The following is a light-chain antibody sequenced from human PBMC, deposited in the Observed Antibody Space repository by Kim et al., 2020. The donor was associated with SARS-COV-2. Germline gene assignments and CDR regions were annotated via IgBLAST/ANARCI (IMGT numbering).Light chain of an antibody. CDR1: TARVAVTL. CDR2: ESN. CDR3: QSYDSINTLLWV. J-gene: IGLJ3*02. V-gene: IGLV6-57*01. Sequence: VPHSRPRRTARVAVTLVHSSHHGPARSPTAVIYESNQRPSGVPERFSGSIDSSSNSASLTFSGLKTEDEADDYCQSYDSINTLLWVFGGGTKLTV.